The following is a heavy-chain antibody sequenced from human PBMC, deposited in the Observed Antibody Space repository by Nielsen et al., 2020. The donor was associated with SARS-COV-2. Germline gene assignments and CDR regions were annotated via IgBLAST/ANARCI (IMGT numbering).Heavy chain of an antibody. Sequence: SETLSLTCTVSGGSISSYYWSWIRQPPGKGLEWIGYIYYSGSTNYNPSLKSRVTISVDTSKNQFSLKLSSVTAADTAVYYCARGSMVRGVIIAYYYYGMDVWGQGTTVTVSS. V-gene: IGHV4-59*12. CDR2: IYYSGST. CDR1: GGSISSYY. J-gene: IGHJ6*02. CDR3: ARGSMVRGVIIAYYYYGMDV. D-gene: IGHD3-10*01.